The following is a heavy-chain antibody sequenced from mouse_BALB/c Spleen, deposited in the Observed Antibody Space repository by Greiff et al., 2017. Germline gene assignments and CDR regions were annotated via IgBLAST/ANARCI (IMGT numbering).Heavy chain of an antibody. CDR3: ARREDFITTAAWSAMDY. V-gene: IGHV4-1*02. CDR2: INPDSSTI. J-gene: IGHJ4*01. CDR1: GFDFSGYC. D-gene: IGHD1-2*01. Sequence: EVKLLESGGGLVQPGGFLKLSCAASGFDFSGYCMRWVRQLPGKGLEWIGEINPDSSTINYTPFLTDNSIISRDNARNTLYLQMSKVRSEDTALYCCARREDFITTAAWSAMDYWGQGTSVTVSS.